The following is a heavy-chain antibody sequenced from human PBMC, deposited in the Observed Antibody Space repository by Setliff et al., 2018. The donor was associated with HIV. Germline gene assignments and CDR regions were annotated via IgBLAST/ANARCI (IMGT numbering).Heavy chain of an antibody. CDR1: GGTFSSQA. Sequence: SVKVSCKASGGTFSSQAINWVRQAPGQGLEWMGGIIPMYGSVDYAQKLQGRVTITTDESTNTAYMELRNLRSDDTAVYYCARVADTSLSRVGATRWFDPWGQGTLVTVSS. V-gene: IGHV1-69*05. CDR2: IIPMYGSV. D-gene: IGHD1-26*01. CDR3: ARVADTSLSRVGATRWFDP. J-gene: IGHJ5*02.